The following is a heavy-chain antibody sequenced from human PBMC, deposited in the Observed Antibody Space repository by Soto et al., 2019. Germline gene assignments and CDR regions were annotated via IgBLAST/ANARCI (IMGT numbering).Heavy chain of an antibody. CDR1: GFTFSNYA. J-gene: IGHJ4*02. CDR3: ATGSSSSRPYYFDY. CDR2: ITGGGGDT. D-gene: IGHD2-2*01. Sequence: EVQLLESGGGLIQPGGSLRLSCAASGFTFSNYAMGWVRQAPGKGLEWFSAITGGGGDTYDADSVKGRFTISRDNSNSALFHQKNSMEAEDTAVYYCATGSSSSRPYYFDYWAQGTLVTVSS. V-gene: IGHV3-23*01.